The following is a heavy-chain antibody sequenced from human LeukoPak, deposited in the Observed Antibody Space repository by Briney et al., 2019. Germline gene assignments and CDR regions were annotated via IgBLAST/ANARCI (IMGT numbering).Heavy chain of an antibody. CDR2: IIPILGIA. V-gene: IGHV1-69*02. J-gene: IGHJ4*02. CDR1: GGTFSSYT. CDR3: ARASDYYDSSGQFDY. D-gene: IGHD3-22*01. Sequence: SVKVSCKASGGTFSSYTISWVRQAPGQGLEWMGRIIPILGIANYAQKSQGRVTITADKSTSTAYMELSSLRSEDTAVYYCARASDYYDSSGQFDYWGREPWSPSPQ.